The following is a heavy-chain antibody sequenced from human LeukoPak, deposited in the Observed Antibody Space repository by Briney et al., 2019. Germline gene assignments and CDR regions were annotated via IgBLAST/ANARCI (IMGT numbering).Heavy chain of an antibody. CDR2: INPNSGGT. Sequence: ASVTVSCKASGYTFTGYYMHWVRQAPGQGLEWMGRINPNSGGTNYAQKFQGRVTMTRDTSISTAYMELSRLRSDDTAVYYCARDIDEGGAISGDYWGQGTLVTVSS. V-gene: IGHV1-2*06. J-gene: IGHJ4*02. CDR1: GYTFTGYY. CDR3: ARDIDEGGAISGDY. D-gene: IGHD3-16*02.